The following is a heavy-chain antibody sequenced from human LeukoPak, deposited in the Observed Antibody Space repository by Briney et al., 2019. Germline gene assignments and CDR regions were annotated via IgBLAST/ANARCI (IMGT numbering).Heavy chain of an antibody. D-gene: IGHD3-10*01. CDR1: GFTFDDYA. V-gene: IGHV3-9*01. J-gene: IGHJ6*04. Sequence: PGRSLRLSCAASGFTFDDYAMHWVRQAPGKGLEWVSGIRWNSGSIGYADSVKGRFTISRDNAKNSLYLQMNSLRAEDTALYYCAKDITMVRGAPGDVWGKGTTVTVSS. CDR2: IRWNSGSI. CDR3: AKDITMVRGAPGDV.